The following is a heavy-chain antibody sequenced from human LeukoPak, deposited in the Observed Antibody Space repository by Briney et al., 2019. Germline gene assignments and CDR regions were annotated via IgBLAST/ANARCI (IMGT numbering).Heavy chain of an antibody. Sequence: GGSLSLSCTASGFTFTNHGMTWVRQAPGKGLEWVSAIAIGADTTYYADSVKGRFTISRDNSKSTLYLQMNGLRVEDTGIYYCAKEIRPNDYWGQGTLVTVSS. J-gene: IGHJ4*02. CDR3: AKEIRPNDY. D-gene: IGHD6-6*01. CDR1: GFTFTNHG. CDR2: IAIGADTT. V-gene: IGHV3-23*01.